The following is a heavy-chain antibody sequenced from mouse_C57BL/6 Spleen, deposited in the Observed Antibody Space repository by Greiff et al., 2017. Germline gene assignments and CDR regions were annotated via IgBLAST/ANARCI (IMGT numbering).Heavy chain of an antibody. CDR1: GFTFSSYA. Sequence: EVKLMESGEGLVKPGGSLKLSCAASGFTFSSYAMSWVRQTPEKRLEWVAYISSGGDYIYYADTVKGRFTISRDNARNTLYLQMSSLKSEDTAMYYCTRDLTPYAMDYWGQGTSVTVSS. J-gene: IGHJ4*01. CDR2: ISSGGDYI. V-gene: IGHV5-9-1*02. CDR3: TRDLTPYAMDY.